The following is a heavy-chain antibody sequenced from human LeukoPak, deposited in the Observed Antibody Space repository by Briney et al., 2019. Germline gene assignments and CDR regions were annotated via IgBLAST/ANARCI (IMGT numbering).Heavy chain of an antibody. V-gene: IGHV3-7*03. CDR2: INHNGNVN. D-gene: IGHD3-16*01. Sequence: PGGSLRLSCAASGFTFSSYWMNWARQAPGKGLEWVASINHNGNVNYYVDSVKGRFTISRDNAKNSLYLQISNLRAEDTAMYLCARGGGLDVWGQGATVTVSS. CDR3: ARGGGLDV. CDR1: GFTFSSYW. J-gene: IGHJ6*02.